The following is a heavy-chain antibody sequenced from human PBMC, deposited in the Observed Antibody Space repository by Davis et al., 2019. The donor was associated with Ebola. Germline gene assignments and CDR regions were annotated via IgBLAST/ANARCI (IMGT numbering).Heavy chain of an antibody. J-gene: IGHJ4*02. Sequence: PGGSLRLSCAASGFTFSSYSMNWVRQAPGKGLEWVSSISSSSYIYYADSVKGRFTISRDNAKNSLYLQMNSLRAEDTAVYYCARDAGYSGYDDGLGYWGQGTLVTVSS. CDR1: GFTFSSYS. V-gene: IGHV3-21*01. CDR3: ARDAGYSGYDDGLGY. CDR2: ISSSSYI. D-gene: IGHD5-12*01.